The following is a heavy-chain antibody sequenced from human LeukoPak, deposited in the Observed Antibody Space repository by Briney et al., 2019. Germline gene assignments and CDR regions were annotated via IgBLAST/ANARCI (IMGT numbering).Heavy chain of an antibody. CDR1: GYTLTELS. D-gene: IGHD2-2*01. J-gene: IGHJ3*02. V-gene: IGHV1-24*01. Sequence: GASVKVSCKVSGYTLTELSMHWVRQAPGKGLEWMGGFDPEDGETIYAQKFQGRVTMTEDTSTDTAYMGLSSLRSEDTAVYYCATGAPAKRAFDIWGQGTMVTVSS. CDR2: FDPEDGET. CDR3: ATGAPAKRAFDI.